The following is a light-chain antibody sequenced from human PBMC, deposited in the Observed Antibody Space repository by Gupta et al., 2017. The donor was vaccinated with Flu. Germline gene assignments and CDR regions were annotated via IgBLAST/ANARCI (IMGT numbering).Light chain of an antibody. J-gene: IGKJ2*01. Sequence: IQMTQSPSSLSASVGDKVTITGPASQDINNIVSWYQQKPGKAPNLLKDEASNLEPVVPSRFSGGRWGTVSILSIRSVQHEYVATYFWQNYGFLPYTFGQGTKLETK. CDR3: QNYGFLPYT. V-gene: IGKV1-33*01. CDR1: QDINNI. CDR2: EAS.